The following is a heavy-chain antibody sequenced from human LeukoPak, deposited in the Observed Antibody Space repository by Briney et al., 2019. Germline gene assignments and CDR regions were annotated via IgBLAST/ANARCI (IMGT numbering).Heavy chain of an antibody. CDR3: ARSLTTYYYDTSGPGDAFDI. Sequence: KPSETLSLTCAVYGGSFSGYYWSWIRQPPGKGLEWIGSIYRSGTTYYNPSLKSRVTISVDTSNNQFSLKTSSVTAADTAVYYCARSLTTYYYDTSGPGDAFDIWGQGTMVTVSS. CDR2: IYRSGTT. V-gene: IGHV4-34*01. CDR1: GGSFSGYY. D-gene: IGHD3-22*01. J-gene: IGHJ3*02.